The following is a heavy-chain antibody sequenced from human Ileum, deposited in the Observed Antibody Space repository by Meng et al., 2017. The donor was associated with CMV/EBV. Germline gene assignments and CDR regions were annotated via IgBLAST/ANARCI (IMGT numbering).Heavy chain of an antibody. D-gene: IGHD5-24*01. J-gene: IGHJ4*02. CDR2: ISNSGTTT. V-gene: IGHV3-11*04. Sequence: GGSLRLSCAASGFTFSDYYMSWIRQAPGKGLEWVLPISNSGTTTYYADSVKGRFTISRDNAKKLLYLLMNSLRVEDTAVYYCASWGDGYNFDYWGQGILVTVSS. CDR1: GFTFSDYY. CDR3: ASWGDGYNFDY.